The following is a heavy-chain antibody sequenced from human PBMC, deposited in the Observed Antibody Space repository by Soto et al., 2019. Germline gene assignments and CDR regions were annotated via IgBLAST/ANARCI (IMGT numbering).Heavy chain of an antibody. D-gene: IGHD3-3*01. Sequence: ASVKVSCKASGYTFTSYGISWVRQAPGQGXEWMGWISAYNGNTNYAQKLQGRVTMTTDTSTSTAYMELRSLRSDDTAVYYCARDPTRITIFGVVTSDAYYYYGMDVWGQGTTVTVSS. J-gene: IGHJ6*02. CDR3: ARDPTRITIFGVVTSDAYYYYGMDV. V-gene: IGHV1-18*01. CDR2: ISAYNGNT. CDR1: GYTFTSYG.